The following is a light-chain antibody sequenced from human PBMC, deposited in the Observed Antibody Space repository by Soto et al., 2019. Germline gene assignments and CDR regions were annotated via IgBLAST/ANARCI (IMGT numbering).Light chain of an antibody. Sequence: DIQMTQSPSSMSASVGDRVSSTCRASQTISNYLNWYQEKPGRAPKLLIYAASNLQSGVPSRFSGSGSGTDFTLTITILQPEDFATYYCQKTYSTPFTFGPGTNVDVK. CDR3: QKTYSTPFT. J-gene: IGKJ3*01. V-gene: IGKV1-39*01. CDR1: QTISNY. CDR2: AAS.